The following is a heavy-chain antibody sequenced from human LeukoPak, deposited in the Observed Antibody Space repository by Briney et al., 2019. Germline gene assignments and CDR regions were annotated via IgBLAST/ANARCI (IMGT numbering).Heavy chain of an antibody. CDR1: GFTFSSYG. CDR2: IWFDGSNK. V-gene: IGHV3-33*01. J-gene: IGHJ4*02. CDR3: ARDRDWGCSYCSY. Sequence: PGGSLRLSCAASGFTFSSYGMHWVRQAPGKGLEWVAVIWFDGSNKYYADSVKGRFTISRDNSKNTLYLQMNSLRAEDTAVHYCARDRDWGCSYCSYWGQGTLVTVSS. D-gene: IGHD7-27*01.